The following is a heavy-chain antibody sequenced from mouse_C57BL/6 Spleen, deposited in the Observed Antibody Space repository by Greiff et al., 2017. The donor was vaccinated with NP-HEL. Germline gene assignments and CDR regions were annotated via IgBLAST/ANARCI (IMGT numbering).Heavy chain of an antibody. V-gene: IGHV1-26*01. CDR1: GYTFTDYY. CDR2: IIPNNGGT. D-gene: IGHD1-1*01. Sequence: EVQLQQSGPELVKPGASVKISCKASGYTFTDYYMNWVKQSHGKSLEWIGDIIPNNGGTSYNQKFKGKATLTVDKSSSTAYMELRSLTSEDSAVYYCARSADYYGSREGFAYWGQGTLVTVSA. CDR3: ARSADYYGSREGFAY. J-gene: IGHJ3*01.